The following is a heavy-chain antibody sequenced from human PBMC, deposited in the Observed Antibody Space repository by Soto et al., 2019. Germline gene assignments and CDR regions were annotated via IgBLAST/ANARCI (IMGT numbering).Heavy chain of an antibody. CDR2: IYYSGST. V-gene: IGHV4-31*03. CDR1: GGSISSGGYY. CDR3: ARDCPGVEYYYDSSAPGWFDP. D-gene: IGHD3-22*01. Sequence: QVQLQESGPGLVKPSQTLSLTYTVSGGSISSGGYYWSWIRQHPGKGLEWIGYIYYSGSTYYNPSLKSRVTISVDTSKNQFSLKLSSVTAADTAVYYCARDCPGVEYYYDSSAPGWFDPWGQGTLVTVSS. J-gene: IGHJ5*02.